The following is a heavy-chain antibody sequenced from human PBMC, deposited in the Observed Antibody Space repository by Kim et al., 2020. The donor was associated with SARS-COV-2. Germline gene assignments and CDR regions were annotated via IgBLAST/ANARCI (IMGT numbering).Heavy chain of an antibody. V-gene: IGHV3-74*01. D-gene: IGHD3-9*01. J-gene: IGHJ4*02. Sequence: GGSLRLSCAASGLTFRSSWMHWVRQAPGKGLVWVSYINGDGTTTNYVDSVKGRFNISSDNAKNTVYLQMNSLTAEDTAVYYCAREKDWSYDYLCQGDLVSVST. CDR2: INGDGTTT. CDR1: GLTFRSSW. CDR3: AREKDWSYDY.